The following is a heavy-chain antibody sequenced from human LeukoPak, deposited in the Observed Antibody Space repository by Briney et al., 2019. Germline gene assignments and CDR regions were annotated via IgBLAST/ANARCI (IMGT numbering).Heavy chain of an antibody. CDR3: ARGHSSGEADY. D-gene: IGHD6-25*01. V-gene: IGHV1-8*01. Sequence: ASVKVSCKASGYTFTSYDINWVRQATGQGLEWMGWMSPNSGDTGYAQKFQGRVTMTRNTSISTAYLGLSSLRSEDTAMYYCARGHSSGEADYWGQGTLVTVSS. J-gene: IGHJ4*02. CDR1: GYTFTSYD. CDR2: MSPNSGDT.